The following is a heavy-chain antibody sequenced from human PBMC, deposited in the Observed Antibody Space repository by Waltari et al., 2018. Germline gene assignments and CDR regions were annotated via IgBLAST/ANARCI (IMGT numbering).Heavy chain of an antibody. CDR1: GFTFSSYA. CDR3: ASAPGRNYFDY. V-gene: IGHV3-30-3*01. CDR2: ISYDGSNK. Sequence: QVQLVESGGGVVQPGGSLRLSCAASGFTFSSYAMHWVRQAPGKGLEWVAVISYDGSNKYYADSVKGRFTISRDNSKNTLYLQMYSLRAEDTAVYYCASAPGRNYFDYWGQGTLVTVSS. J-gene: IGHJ4*02.